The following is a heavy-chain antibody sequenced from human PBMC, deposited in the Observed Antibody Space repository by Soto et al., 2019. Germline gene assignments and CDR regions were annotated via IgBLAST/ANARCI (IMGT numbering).Heavy chain of an antibody. V-gene: IGHV3-48*03. J-gene: IGHJ4*01. CDR3: AREKESFGYGSGSYYFDY. CDR1: GFTFSSYE. D-gene: IGHD3-10*01. Sequence: GGSLRLSCAASGFTFSSYEMNWVRQAPGKGLEWVSYISSSGSTIYYADSVKGRFTISRDNAKNSLYLQMNSLRAEDTAVYYCAREKESFGYGSGSYYFDYWGHGTLVTFSS. CDR2: ISSSGSTI.